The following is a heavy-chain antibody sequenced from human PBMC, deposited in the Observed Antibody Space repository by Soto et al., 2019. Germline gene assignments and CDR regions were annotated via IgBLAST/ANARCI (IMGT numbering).Heavy chain of an antibody. CDR1: GYPFTSYG. CDR2: ICAYNGKR. D-gene: IGHD5-12*01. CDR3: ARGRIVASIHDAFEI. Sequence: QGQLLQSGDEVKTPGASVRVSCRASGYPFTSYGISWVRQAPGQGLEWVAWICAYNGKRDTAQKFQDRVTMTLDTSTDTAHMDLGDLTSADTAVYYCARGRIVASIHDAFEIWGQGTKVTVSS. V-gene: IGHV1-18*01. J-gene: IGHJ3*02.